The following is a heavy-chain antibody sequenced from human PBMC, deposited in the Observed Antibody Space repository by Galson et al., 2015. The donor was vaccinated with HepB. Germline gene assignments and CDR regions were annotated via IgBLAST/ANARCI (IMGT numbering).Heavy chain of an antibody. CDR2: IKQDGSEK. Sequence: SLRLSCAVSGFIFTNYWMSWVRQAPGKGLEWVANIKQDGSEKYYADSVKGRFTISRDNSKNTLYLQMNSLRAEDTAVYYCARSERRYYYDSSGYYLFDYWGQGTLVTVSS. CDR3: ARSERRYYYDSSGYYLFDY. D-gene: IGHD3-22*01. V-gene: IGHV3-7*01. J-gene: IGHJ4*02. CDR1: GFIFTNYW.